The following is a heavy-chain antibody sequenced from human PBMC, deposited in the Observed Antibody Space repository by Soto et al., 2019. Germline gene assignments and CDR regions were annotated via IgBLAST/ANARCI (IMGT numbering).Heavy chain of an antibody. Sequence: GGSLRLSCAASGFTVSSNYMSWVRQAPGKGLEWVSVIYSGGSTFYADSVKGRFTISRDNSKNTLYLQMNSLRAEDTAVYYCARKYSGYLDYWGQGTLVTVSS. CDR1: GFTVSSNY. V-gene: IGHV3-53*01. D-gene: IGHD5-12*01. J-gene: IGHJ4*02. CDR2: IYSGGST. CDR3: ARKYSGYLDY.